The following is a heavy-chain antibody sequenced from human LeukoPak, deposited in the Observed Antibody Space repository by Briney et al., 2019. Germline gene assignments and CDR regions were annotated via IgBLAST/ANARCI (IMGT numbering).Heavy chain of an antibody. V-gene: IGHV3-74*01. J-gene: IGHJ3*02. CDR1: GFTLSTYW. Sequence: QSGGSLRLSCAASGFTLSTYWMHWVRQGPGKGLVWVSCINSDGSRTTYADSVKGRFTISRDNAKNTLYLQMNSLRAEDTAVYYCARAIVATNALDIWGQGTVVTVSS. CDR3: ARAIVATNALDI. D-gene: IGHD2-15*01. CDR2: INSDGSRT.